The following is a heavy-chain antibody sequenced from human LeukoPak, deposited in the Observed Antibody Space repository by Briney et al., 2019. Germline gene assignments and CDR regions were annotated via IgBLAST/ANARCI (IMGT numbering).Heavy chain of an antibody. CDR3: ARDVTQYCSGGTCSAFDI. D-gene: IGHD2-15*01. V-gene: IGHV3-21*01. CDR1: GFIFSSYS. CDR2: ISGSSSYI. Sequence: SGGSLRLSCAASGFIFSSYSINWVRQAPGKGLEWVSSISGSSSYIYYADSVKGRFTISRNNAKNSLFPQMNSLRAEDTAVYYCARDVTQYCSGGTCSAFDIWGQGTMVTVSS. J-gene: IGHJ3*02.